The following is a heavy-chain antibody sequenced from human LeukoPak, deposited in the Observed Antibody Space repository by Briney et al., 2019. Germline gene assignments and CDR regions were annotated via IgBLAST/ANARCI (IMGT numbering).Heavy chain of an antibody. CDR1: GYTLTELS. J-gene: IGHJ5*02. Sequence: ASVKVSRKVSGYTLTELSMHWVRQAPGKGLEWMGGFDPEDGEAIYAQKFQGRVTMTEDTSTDTAYMELSSLRSEDTAVYYCATDWSATGTTAGWYNWFDPWGQGTLVTVSS. V-gene: IGHV1-24*01. CDR2: FDPEDGEA. D-gene: IGHD1-1*01. CDR3: ATDWSATGTTAGWYNWFDP.